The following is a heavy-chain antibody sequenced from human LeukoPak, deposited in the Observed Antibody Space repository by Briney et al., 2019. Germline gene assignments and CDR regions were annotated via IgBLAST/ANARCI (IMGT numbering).Heavy chain of an antibody. J-gene: IGHJ4*02. CDR2: IHPNTGGT. Sequence: ASVKVSCKASGYTFTGYYMHWVRQAPGQGFEWMGWIHPNTGGTNYAQKFQGRVTMTEDTSTDTAYMELSSLRSEDTAVYYCATVGEVTGTPFDYWGQGTLVTVSS. CDR3: ATVGEVTGTPFDY. V-gene: IGHV1-2*02. CDR1: GYTFTGYY. D-gene: IGHD1-20*01.